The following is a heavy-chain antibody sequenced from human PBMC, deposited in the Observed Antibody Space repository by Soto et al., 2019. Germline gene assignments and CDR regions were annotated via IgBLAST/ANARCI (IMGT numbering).Heavy chain of an antibody. CDR3: ARGSRYSGYDFDY. CDR1: GFTFSSYA. Sequence: GGALSISCAGSGFTFSSYAMHWVRQAPGKGLEWVAVISYDGSNKYYADSVKGRFTISRDNSKNTLYLQMNSLRAEDTAVYYCARGSRYSGYDFDYWGQGTLVTVSS. D-gene: IGHD5-12*01. J-gene: IGHJ4*02. CDR2: ISYDGSNK. V-gene: IGHV3-30-3*01.